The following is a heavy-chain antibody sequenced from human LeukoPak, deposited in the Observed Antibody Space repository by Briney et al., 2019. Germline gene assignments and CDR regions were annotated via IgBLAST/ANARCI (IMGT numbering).Heavy chain of an antibody. V-gene: IGHV1-8*01. J-gene: IGHJ6*02. D-gene: IGHD1-26*01. Sequence: ASVKVSCKASGYTFTSYDINWVRQATGQGLEWMGWMNPNSGNTGYAQKFQGRVTMTRNTSISTAYMELSSLRSEDTAVYYCARGPVVGADYYYGMDVWGQGTTVTVSS. CDR3: ARGPVVGADYYYGMDV. CDR1: GYTFTSYD. CDR2: MNPNSGNT.